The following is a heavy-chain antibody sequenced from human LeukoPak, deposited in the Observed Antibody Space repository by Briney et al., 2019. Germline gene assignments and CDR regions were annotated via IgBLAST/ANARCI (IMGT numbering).Heavy chain of an antibody. J-gene: IGHJ5*02. V-gene: IGHV3-9*03. CDR2: ISWNSGSI. CDR3: AKGSGIAAAGGWFDP. Sequence: GRSLRLSCAASGFTFDDYAMHWVRQAPGKGLEWVSGISWNSGSIGYADSVKGRFTISRDNAKNSLYLQMNSLRAEDMALYYCAKGSGIAAAGGWFDPWGQGTLVTVSS. D-gene: IGHD6-13*01. CDR1: GFTFDDYA.